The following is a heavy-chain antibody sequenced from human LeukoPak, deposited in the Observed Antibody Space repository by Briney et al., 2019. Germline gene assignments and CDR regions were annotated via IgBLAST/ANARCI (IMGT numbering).Heavy chain of an antibody. V-gene: IGHV3-11*04. CDR2: ISSSGSDT. D-gene: IGHD4-17*01. J-gene: IGHJ4*02. Sequence: GGSLRLSCAASRFTFRDHFMSWIRQPPGKGLEYVSYISSSGSDTYYSDSVKGRFTVSRGNAKSSLFLQMNSLRAEDTAVYYCATAPTEDGDGSSPGYWGQGTLVTVSS. CDR1: RFTFRDHF. CDR3: ATAPTEDGDGSSPGY.